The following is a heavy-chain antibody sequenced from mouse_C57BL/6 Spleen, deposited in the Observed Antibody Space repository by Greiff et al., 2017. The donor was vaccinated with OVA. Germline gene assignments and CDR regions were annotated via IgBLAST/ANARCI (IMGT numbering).Heavy chain of an antibody. CDR2: IYPGSGST. D-gene: IGHD1-1*01. J-gene: IGHJ3*01. CDR1: GYTFTSYW. CDR3: VGDYGSRGWFAY. V-gene: IGHV1-55*01. Sequence: QVQLQQPGAELVKPGASVKMSCKASGYTFTSYWITWVKQRPGQGLEWIGDIYPGSGSTNYNEKFKSKATLTVDTSSSTAYMQLSSLTSEDSAVYYCVGDYGSRGWFAYWGQGTLVTVSA.